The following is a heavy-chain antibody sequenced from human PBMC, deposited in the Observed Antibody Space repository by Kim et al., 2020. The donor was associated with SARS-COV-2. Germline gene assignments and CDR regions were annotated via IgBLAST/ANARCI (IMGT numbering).Heavy chain of an antibody. J-gene: IGHJ4*01. V-gene: IGHV1-46*02. CDR2: THPSGDKT. Sequence: ASVKVSCKASGFPLNGFYMHWVRQAPGQGLEWMSRTHPSGDKTIYAQKFQGRVTMTRDTSTNTIYMELSSLRSEDTATYYCARGGKLNLDDDEGFDYWG. D-gene: IGHD1-1*01. CDR3: ARGGKLNLDDDEGFDY. CDR1: GFPLNGFY.